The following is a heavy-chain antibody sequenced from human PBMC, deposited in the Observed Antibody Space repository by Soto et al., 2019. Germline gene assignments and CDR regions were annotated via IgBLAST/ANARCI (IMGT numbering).Heavy chain of an antibody. D-gene: IGHD2-15*01. CDR1: GYAFTNYW. CDR2: IYPGDSDT. Sequence: PGESLKISCTGSGYAFTNYWIGWVRQMPGKGLEWMGIIYPGDSDTGDSPSFQGQVTISADKSISTAYLQWSSLKASDTAIYYCARHRRYCSGGSCYPGYFDYWGQGTLVTVSS. V-gene: IGHV5-51*01. CDR3: ARHRRYCSGGSCYPGYFDY. J-gene: IGHJ4*02.